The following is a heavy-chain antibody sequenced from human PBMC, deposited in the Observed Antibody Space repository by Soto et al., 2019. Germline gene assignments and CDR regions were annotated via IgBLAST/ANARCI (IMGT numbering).Heavy chain of an antibody. J-gene: IGHJ4*02. Sequence: EVQLLESGGGLVQPGGSLRLSCAASGFPFSTYAMNWVRQAPGKGLEWVSIISGSGDTTTYADSVKGRFTISRDNSKNKLYLQMDSLRAEDTAVYYCTNRGGSKVGYWGQGTLVTVSS. CDR1: GFPFSTYA. D-gene: IGHD1-26*01. V-gene: IGHV3-23*01. CDR2: ISGSGDTT. CDR3: TNRGGSKVGY.